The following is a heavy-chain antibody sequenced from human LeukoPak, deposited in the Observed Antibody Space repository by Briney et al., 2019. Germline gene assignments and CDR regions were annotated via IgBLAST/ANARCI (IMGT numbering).Heavy chain of an antibody. CDR3: AKDHSSGWETRLDY. CDR2: IIASGGST. CDR1: GFTFSSYG. D-gene: IGHD6-19*01. V-gene: IGHV3-23*01. J-gene: IGHJ4*02. Sequence: GGSLRLSCAASGFTFSSYGMSWVRQSPGKGLEWVSAIIASGGSTYHADSVKGRFTISRDNSKNTLYLQMNSLRAEDTAVYYCAKDHSSGWETRLDYWGQGTLVTVSS.